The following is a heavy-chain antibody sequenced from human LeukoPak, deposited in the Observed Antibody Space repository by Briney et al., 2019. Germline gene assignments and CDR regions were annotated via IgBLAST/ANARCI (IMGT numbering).Heavy chain of an antibody. CDR1: GGSFSGYY. J-gene: IGHJ4*02. Sequence: SETLSLTCAVYGGSFSGYYWSWIRQPPGKGLEWIGEINHSGSTNYNPSLKSRVTISGDTSKNQFSLKLSSVTAADTAVYYCAGGRTTVTTSDYWGQGTLVTVSS. V-gene: IGHV4-34*01. CDR3: AGGRTTVTTSDY. CDR2: INHSGST. D-gene: IGHD4-17*01.